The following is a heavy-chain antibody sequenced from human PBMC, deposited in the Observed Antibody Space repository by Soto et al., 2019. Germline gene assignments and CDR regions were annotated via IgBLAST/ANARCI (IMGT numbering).Heavy chain of an antibody. CDR2: TYYRTRWYY. CDR3: AGTTSHYWYYMDV. V-gene: IGHV6-1*01. J-gene: IGHJ6*03. Sequence: QGQLQESGPGLVKPSQTLSLTCVISGDSVSSNSAAWNWIRQSPSRGLEWLGRTYYRTRWYYDYAVSVRSRITVNPDTSKNQFSLQLTSVTHEDTAVYYCAGTTSHYWYYMDVWGKGTTVTVSS. CDR1: GDSVSSNSAA. D-gene: IGHD1-7*01.